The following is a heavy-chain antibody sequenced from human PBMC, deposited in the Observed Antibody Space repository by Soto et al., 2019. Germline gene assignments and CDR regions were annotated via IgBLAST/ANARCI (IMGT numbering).Heavy chain of an antibody. V-gene: IGHV3-30-3*01. CDR1: GFTFSSYA. CDR3: ARDSDAVAGAFDC. CDR2: ISYDGSNK. D-gene: IGHD6-19*01. J-gene: IGHJ4*02. Sequence: QVQLVESGGGVVQPGRSLRLSCAASGFTFSSYAMHWVRQAPGKGLEWVAVISYDGSNKYYADSVKGRFTISRDNSKNTLYLQMNSLRAEDTAVYYCARDSDAVAGAFDCWGQGTLVTVSS.